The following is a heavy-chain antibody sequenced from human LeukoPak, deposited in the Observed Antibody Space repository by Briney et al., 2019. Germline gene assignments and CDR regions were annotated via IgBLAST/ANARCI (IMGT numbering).Heavy chain of an antibody. CDR1: GRLFTSYG. CDR2: KSNFDGDT. V-gene: IGHV1-18*01. CDR3: ARAGPNGISYFFDY. J-gene: IGHJ4*02. Sequence: ASVKVSCKASGRLFTSYGIAWVRQAPGEGLEWVGWKSNFDGDTKVAEKLQGRVTVTTDTSTSTAYMELRSLRSDDTAVYYCARAGPNGISYFFDYWGQGTLVTVSS. D-gene: IGHD1-1*01.